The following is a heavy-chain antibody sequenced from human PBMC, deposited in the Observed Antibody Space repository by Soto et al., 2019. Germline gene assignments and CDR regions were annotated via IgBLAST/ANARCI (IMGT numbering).Heavy chain of an antibody. CDR1: GGSFSGYY. CDR2: INHSGST. Sequence: PSETLSLTCAVYGGSFSGYYWSWIRQPPGKGLEWIGEINHSGSTNYNPSLKSRVTISVDTSKNQFSLKLSSVTAADTAVYYCARGQSPRIAVAGTYYYYYGTDVWGQGTTVTVSS. D-gene: IGHD6-19*01. J-gene: IGHJ6*02. CDR3: ARGQSPRIAVAGTYYYYYGTDV. V-gene: IGHV4-34*01.